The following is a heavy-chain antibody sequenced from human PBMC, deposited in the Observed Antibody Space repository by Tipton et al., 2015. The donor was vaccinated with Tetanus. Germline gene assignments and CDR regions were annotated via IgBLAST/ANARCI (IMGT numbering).Heavy chain of an antibody. CDR3: ARDTAVAGAPRSSIDASDI. V-gene: IGHV1-18*01. CDR2: ISAYNGNT. Sequence: QLVQSGAEVKKPGASVKVSCKASGYTFTSYGISWVRQAPGQGLEWMGWISAYNGNTNYAQKLQGRVTMTTDTSTSTAYMELRSRRSDDTAVYYCARDTAVAGAPRSSIDASDIWGQGTMVTVSS. J-gene: IGHJ3*02. CDR1: GYTFTSYG. D-gene: IGHD6-19*01.